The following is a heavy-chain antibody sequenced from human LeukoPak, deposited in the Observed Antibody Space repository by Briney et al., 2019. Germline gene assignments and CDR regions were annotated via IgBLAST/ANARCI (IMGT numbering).Heavy chain of an antibody. CDR1: GFTFDDYG. Sequence: GGSLRLSCSASGFTFDDYGMHWVRQAPGKGLEWVSGISWNSGSMGYADSVKGRFTISRDNAKNSLYLQMNSLRAEDAALYYCAKELGYCSTTICYPFDYWGQGTLAIVSS. CDR2: ISWNSGSM. V-gene: IGHV3-9*01. CDR3: AKELGYCSTTICYPFDY. D-gene: IGHD2-2*01. J-gene: IGHJ4*02.